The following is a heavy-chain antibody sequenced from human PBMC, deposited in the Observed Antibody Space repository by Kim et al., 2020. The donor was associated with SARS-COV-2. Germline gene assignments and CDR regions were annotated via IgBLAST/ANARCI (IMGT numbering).Heavy chain of an antibody. CDR2: ISSSSSYI. V-gene: IGHV3-21*01. J-gene: IGHJ6*02. Sequence: GGSLRLSCAASGFTFSSYSMNWVRQAPGKGLEWVSSISSSSSYIYYADSVKGRFTISRDNAKNSLYLQMNSLRAEDTAVYYCARVQYSSSTRSRGMDVWGQGTTVTVSS. CDR1: GFTFSSYS. CDR3: ARVQYSSSTRSRGMDV. D-gene: IGHD6-6*01.